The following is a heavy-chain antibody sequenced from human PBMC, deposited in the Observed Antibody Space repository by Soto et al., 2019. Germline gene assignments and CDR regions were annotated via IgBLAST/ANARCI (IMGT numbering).Heavy chain of an antibody. CDR1: VFTFSSYA. CDR3: AKSTATAMSFYYYYYMDV. V-gene: IGHV3-23*01. Sequence: PGGSLRLSCAASVFTFSSYAMSWVRQAPGKGLEWVSAISGSGGSTYYADSVRGRFTISRDNSKNTLYLQMNSLRAEDTAVYYCAKSTATAMSFYYYYYMDVWGKGTTVTVSS. J-gene: IGHJ6*03. CDR2: ISGSGGST. D-gene: IGHD2-2*01.